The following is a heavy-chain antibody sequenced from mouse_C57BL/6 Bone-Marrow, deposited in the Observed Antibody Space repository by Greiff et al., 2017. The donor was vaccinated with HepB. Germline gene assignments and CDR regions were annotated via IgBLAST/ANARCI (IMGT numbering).Heavy chain of an antibody. CDR3: ARLGWDYYGSGAY. V-gene: IGHV5-6*01. CDR2: ISSGGSYT. Sequence: EVMLVESGGDLVKPGGSLKLSCAASGFTFSSYGMSWVRQTPDKRLEWVATISSGGSYTYYPDSVKGRFTISRDKSKNTLYLQMSSLKSEDTAMYYCARLGWDYYGSGAYWGQGTLVTVSA. J-gene: IGHJ3*01. CDR1: GFTFSSYG. D-gene: IGHD1-1*01.